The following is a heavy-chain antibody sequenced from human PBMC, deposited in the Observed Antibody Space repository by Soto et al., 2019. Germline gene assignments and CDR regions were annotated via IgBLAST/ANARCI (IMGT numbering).Heavy chain of an antibody. J-gene: IGHJ4*02. CDR2: ISSSSSTI. CDR3: ARDQDCSGGSCYVVLDY. Sequence: HPGGSLRLSCAASGFTFSSYSMNWVRQAPGKGLEWVSYISSSSSTIYYADSVKGRFTISRDNAKNSLYLQMNSLRAEDTAVYYCARDQDCSGGSCYVVLDYWGQGTLVTVSS. V-gene: IGHV3-48*01. CDR1: GFTFSSYS. D-gene: IGHD2-15*01.